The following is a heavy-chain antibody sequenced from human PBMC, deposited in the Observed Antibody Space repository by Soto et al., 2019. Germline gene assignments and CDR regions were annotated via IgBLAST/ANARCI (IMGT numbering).Heavy chain of an antibody. CDR1: GFSFSTHG. D-gene: IGHD2-15*01. V-gene: IGHV3-33*01. CDR2: VDTATE. CDR3: AGGDFSTPYGCFDY. Sequence: QVQLVESGGGVVQPGRSLRLSCVTSGFSFSTHGMHWVRQAPGKGLEWVAVVDTATEYYSDSVKGRFTTSRDNSKNTLYLQMNSLRVEDTAVYYCAGGDFSTPYGCFDYWGQGTLVTVSS. J-gene: IGHJ4*02.